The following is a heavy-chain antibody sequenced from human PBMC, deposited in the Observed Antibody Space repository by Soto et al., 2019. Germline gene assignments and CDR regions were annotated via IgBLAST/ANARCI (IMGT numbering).Heavy chain of an antibody. CDR3: ARKIAAEFDP. Sequence: GGSLRLSCAASGSIFTGYGMHWVRQAPGKGLEWVAVIWFDGSNKYYADSVKGRFTISRDNSKNMLYLQMNSLRVEDTAVYYCARKIAAEFDPWGQGTLVTVSS. CDR1: GSIFTGYG. D-gene: IGHD6-13*01. V-gene: IGHV3-33*01. J-gene: IGHJ5*02. CDR2: IWFDGSNK.